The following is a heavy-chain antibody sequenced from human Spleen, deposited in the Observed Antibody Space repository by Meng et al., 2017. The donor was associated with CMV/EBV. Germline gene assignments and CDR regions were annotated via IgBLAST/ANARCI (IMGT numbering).Heavy chain of an antibody. V-gene: IGHV4-4*02. Sequence: VSGGSISNSNGWSWVRQPPGKGLEWIGEIYHSGDTNYNPSLKSRVTISIDKSKNQLSLKLSSVTAADTALYYCARAALQRGAPFDFWGQGTLVTVSS. CDR3: ARAALQRGAPFDF. CDR1: GGSISNSNG. D-gene: IGHD2-15*01. J-gene: IGHJ4*02. CDR2: IYHSGDT.